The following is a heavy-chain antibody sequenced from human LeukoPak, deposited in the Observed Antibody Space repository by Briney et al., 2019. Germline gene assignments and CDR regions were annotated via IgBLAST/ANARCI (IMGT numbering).Heavy chain of an antibody. CDR1: GYTFTSYD. CDR3: ARGSKRMYSNSLGIRYYYYYMDV. Sequence: GASVKVSCKASGYTFTSYDINWVRQATGQGLEWMGWMNPNSGNTGYAQKFQGRVTMTRDTSISTAYMELSSLRSEDTAVYYCARGSKRMYSNSLGIRYYYYYMDVWGKGTTVTVSS. D-gene: IGHD6-6*01. CDR2: MNPNSGNT. J-gene: IGHJ6*03. V-gene: IGHV1-8*01.